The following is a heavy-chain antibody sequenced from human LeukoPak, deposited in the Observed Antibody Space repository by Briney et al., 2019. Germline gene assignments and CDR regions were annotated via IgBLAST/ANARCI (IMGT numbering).Heavy chain of an antibody. V-gene: IGHV5-51*01. CDR1: GYSFTSYW. CDR3: AGLKVAIWWGGCLSY. J-gene: IGHJ3*01. Sequence: GESLKISCKGSGYSFTSYWIGWVRQMPGKGLEWMGIIYPGDSDTRYSPSFQGQVTISADKSISTAYLQWSSLKASDTAMYYFAGLKVAIWWGGCLSYWGQGTMVTVSS. D-gene: IGHD2-21*01. CDR2: IYPGDSDT.